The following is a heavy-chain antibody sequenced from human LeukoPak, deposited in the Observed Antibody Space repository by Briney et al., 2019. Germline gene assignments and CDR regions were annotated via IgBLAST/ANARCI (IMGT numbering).Heavy chain of an antibody. D-gene: IGHD1-1*01. Sequence: GGSLRLSCAASGFTFSSYTMNWVRQAPGKGLEWVSSIGSRSISMYYGDSVKGRFSISRDNAKNSLYLQMNSLRAEDTAVYFCARGPMSTNTFDIWGQGTMVTVSS. CDR2: IGSRSISM. CDR3: ARGPMSTNTFDI. CDR1: GFTFSSYT. J-gene: IGHJ3*02. V-gene: IGHV3-21*06.